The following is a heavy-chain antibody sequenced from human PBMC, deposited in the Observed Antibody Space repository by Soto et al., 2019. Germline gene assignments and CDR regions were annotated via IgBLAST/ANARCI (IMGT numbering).Heavy chain of an antibody. CDR2: ISGSGGST. CDR3: AKAKGGRVTIFGVVSYFDY. CDR1: GFTFGDYA. J-gene: IGHJ4*02. Sequence: GGSLRLSCAASGFTFGDYAMHWVRQAPGKGLEWVSAISGSGGSTYYADSVKGRFTISRDNSKNTLYLQMNSLRAEDTAVYYCAKAKGGRVTIFGVVSYFDYWGQGTLVTVSS. D-gene: IGHD3-3*01. V-gene: IGHV3-23*01.